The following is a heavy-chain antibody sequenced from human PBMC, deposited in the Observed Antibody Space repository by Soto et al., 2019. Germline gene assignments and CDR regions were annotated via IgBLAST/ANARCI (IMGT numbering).Heavy chain of an antibody. CDR1: GFTFSSYA. Sequence: GGSLRLSCATSGFTFSSYAMHWVRQAPGKGLEWVAVISYDGINKDYPDSVKGRFTISRDNSKNTLYLQMNSLRAADTAVYYCARGTMRMSGWYGQFDYWGQGTLVTVSS. J-gene: IGHJ4*02. CDR3: ARGTMRMSGWYGQFDY. V-gene: IGHV3-30-3*01. CDR2: ISYDGINK. D-gene: IGHD6-19*01.